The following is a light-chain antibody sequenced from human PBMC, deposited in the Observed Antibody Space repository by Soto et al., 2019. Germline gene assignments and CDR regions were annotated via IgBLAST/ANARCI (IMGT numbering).Light chain of an antibody. CDR1: SSDVGSYNL. Sequence: QSALTQPASVSGSPGQSITISCTGTSSDVGSYNLVSWYQQHPGKAPKLVIYVGSKRPSGVSNRFSGSKSGDTASLTISGLQAEDEAGYYCCSYAGSNTWVFGGGTKLTVL. J-gene: IGLJ3*02. V-gene: IGLV2-23*01. CDR3: CSYAGSNTWV. CDR2: VGS.